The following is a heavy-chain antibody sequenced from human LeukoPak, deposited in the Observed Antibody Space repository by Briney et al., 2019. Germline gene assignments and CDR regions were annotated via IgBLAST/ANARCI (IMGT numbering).Heavy chain of an antibody. D-gene: IGHD5-12*01. CDR3: ARDHRYAFDN. CDR1: GFNFIDYS. Sequence: GGSLRLSCAASGFNFIDYSMNWVRQAPGKGLEWISYIAISSGTTKYADSVRGRVTSSREKARNSLYLQMNSLRVEDTAVYYCARDHRYAFDNWGHGTLVTVSS. J-gene: IGHJ4*01. CDR2: IAISSGTT. V-gene: IGHV3-48*01.